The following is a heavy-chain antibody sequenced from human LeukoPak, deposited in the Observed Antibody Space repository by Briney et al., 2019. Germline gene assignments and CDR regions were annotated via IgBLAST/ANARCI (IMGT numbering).Heavy chain of an antibody. Sequence: GGSLRLSCAASGFTFSSYEMSWVRQAPGEGLGWVSYISSSGSTIYYGDSVKGRFTISRDNAKNSLYLQMNRLSAEDTAVYYCARDNTPSVGLAFDLWPQGPMVPV. V-gene: IGHV3-48*03. CDR1: GFTFSSYE. D-gene: IGHD5/OR15-5a*01. J-gene: IGHJ3*01. CDR3: ARDNTPSVGLAFDL. CDR2: ISSSGSTI.